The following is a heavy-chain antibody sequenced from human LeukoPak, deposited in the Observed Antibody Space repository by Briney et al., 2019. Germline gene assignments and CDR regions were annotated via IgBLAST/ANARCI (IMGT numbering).Heavy chain of an antibody. D-gene: IGHD3-22*01. CDR1: GYTFTSYG. Sequence: ASVKVSCKASGYTFTSYGISWVRQAPGQGLEWMGWISAYNGNTNYAQKLQGRVTMTTDTSTSTAHMELRSLRSGDTAVYYCARDQALYDSSGYYEPFLPLTNLEYFQHWGQGTLVTVSS. CDR3: ARDQALYDSSGYYEPFLPLTNLEYFQH. J-gene: IGHJ1*01. CDR2: ISAYNGNT. V-gene: IGHV1-18*01.